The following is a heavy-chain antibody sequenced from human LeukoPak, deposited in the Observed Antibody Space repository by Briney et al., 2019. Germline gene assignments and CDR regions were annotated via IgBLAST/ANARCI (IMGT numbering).Heavy chain of an antibody. CDR3: ARDRSKVTAYDDALDI. Sequence: GGSPRLSCVASEFTFSSFELNWVRQAPGKGLEWISYISDVGDTQHYADSVKGRFTISRDNARNSLFLQMNSLTAEDTGVYYCARDRSKVTAYDDALDIWGQGTMVIVSS. V-gene: IGHV3-48*03. D-gene: IGHD2-21*02. CDR1: EFTFSSFE. CDR2: ISDVGDTQ. J-gene: IGHJ3*02.